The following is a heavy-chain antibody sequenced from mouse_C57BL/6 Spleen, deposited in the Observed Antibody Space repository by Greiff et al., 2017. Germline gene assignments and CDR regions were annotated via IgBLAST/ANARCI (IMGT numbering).Heavy chain of an antibody. J-gene: IGHJ1*03. V-gene: IGHV14-1*01. D-gene: IGHD2-1*01. CDR1: GFNIKDYY. Sequence: EVQLQQSGAELVRPGASVKLSCTASGFNIKDYYMHWVKQRPEQGLEWIGRIDPEDGDTEYAPKFQGKATMTADTSSNTAYLQLSSLTSEDTAVYYCTTDGNYPHWYFDVWGTGTTVTVSS. CDR2: IDPEDGDT. CDR3: TTDGNYPHWYFDV.